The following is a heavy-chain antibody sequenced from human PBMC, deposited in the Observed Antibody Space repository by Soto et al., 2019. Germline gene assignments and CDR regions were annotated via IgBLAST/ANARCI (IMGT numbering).Heavy chain of an antibody. CDR3: ARVAADAYWSGYDDY. J-gene: IGHJ4*02. CDR2: ISYTGST. V-gene: IGHV4-59*01. CDR1: GGSISNYH. D-gene: IGHD3-3*01. Sequence: SETLSLTCSVSGGSISNYHWSWIRQPPGKGPEWIGYISYTGSTNYSPSLKSRVTMLLATSKKQFSLKLSSVTAADTAVYYCARVAADAYWSGYDDYWGQGTLVTVSS.